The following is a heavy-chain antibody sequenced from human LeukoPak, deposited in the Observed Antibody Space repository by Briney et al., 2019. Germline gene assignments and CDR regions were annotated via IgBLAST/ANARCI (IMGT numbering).Heavy chain of an antibody. J-gene: IGHJ5*02. CDR3: ARQGYCSGGSCYWFDP. Sequence: SETLSLTCTVSGGSISSSSYYWGWIRQPPGKGLEWIGNIYYSGSTYYNPSLKSRVTISVDTPKNQFSLKLSSVTAADTAVYYCARQGYCSGGSCYWFDPWGQGTLVTVSS. CDR2: IYYSGST. V-gene: IGHV4-39*01. CDR1: GGSISSSSYY. D-gene: IGHD2-15*01.